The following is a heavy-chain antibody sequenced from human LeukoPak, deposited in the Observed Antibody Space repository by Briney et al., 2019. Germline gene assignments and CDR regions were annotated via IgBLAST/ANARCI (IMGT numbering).Heavy chain of an antibody. J-gene: IGHJ4*02. CDR2: IYSGGST. D-gene: IGHD3-9*01. Sequence: PGGSLRLSCAASGFTVSSNYMSWVRQAPGKGLEWVSVIYSGGSTYYADSVKGRFTISRDNSKNTLYLQMNSLRAEDTAGYYCARGLYFDWLLPSYWGQGTLVTVSS. CDR1: GFTVSSNY. V-gene: IGHV3-53*01. CDR3: ARGLYFDWLLPSY.